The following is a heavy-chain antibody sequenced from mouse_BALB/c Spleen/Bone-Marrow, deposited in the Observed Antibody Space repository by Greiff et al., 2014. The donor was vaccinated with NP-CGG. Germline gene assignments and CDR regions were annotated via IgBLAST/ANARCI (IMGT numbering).Heavy chain of an antibody. CDR3: ARRVRGHDVPAWFAY. CDR2: IHYSGST. CDR1: GYSITSGYS. V-gene: IGHV3-1*02. D-gene: IGHD2-2*01. J-gene: IGHJ3*01. Sequence: EVQLQQSGPDLVKPSQSLSLTCTVTGYSITSGYSWHWIRQFPGNKLEWMGYIHYSGSTNYNPSLKSRISITRDTSKNQFFLQLNSVTTEDTATYYCARRVRGHDVPAWFAYWGQGTLVTVSA.